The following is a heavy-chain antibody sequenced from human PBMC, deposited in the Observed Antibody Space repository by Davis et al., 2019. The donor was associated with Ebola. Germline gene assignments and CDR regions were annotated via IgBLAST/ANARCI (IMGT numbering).Heavy chain of an antibody. CDR2: ISSSGSTI. D-gene: IGHD1-26*01. CDR1: GFTFSSYE. CDR3: ARDGPVGAILYGMDV. J-gene: IGHJ6*02. V-gene: IGHV3-48*03. Sequence: GGSLRLSCAASGFTFSSYEMNWVRQAPGKGLEWVSYISSSGSTIYYADSVKGRFTISRDNAKKSLYLQMNSLRAEDTAVYYCARDGPVGAILYGMDVWGQGTTVTVSS.